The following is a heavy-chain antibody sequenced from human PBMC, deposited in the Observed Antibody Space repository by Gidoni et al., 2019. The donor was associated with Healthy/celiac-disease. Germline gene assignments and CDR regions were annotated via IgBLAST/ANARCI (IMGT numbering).Heavy chain of an antibody. J-gene: IGHJ3*02. Sequence: EVQLVESGGGLVQPGGSLRLSCAASGFTFSSYWMSWVRQAPGTGLEWVANIKQDGSEKYYVDSVKGRFTISRDNAKNSLYLQMNSLRAEDTAVYYCARDPKYYSSGWLDAFDIWGQGTMVTVSS. V-gene: IGHV3-7*03. CDR3: ARDPKYYSSGWLDAFDI. CDR2: IKQDGSEK. D-gene: IGHD6-19*01. CDR1: GFTFSSYW.